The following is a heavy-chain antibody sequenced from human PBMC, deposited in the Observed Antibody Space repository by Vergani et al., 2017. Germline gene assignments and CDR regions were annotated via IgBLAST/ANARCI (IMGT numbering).Heavy chain of an antibody. D-gene: IGHD4-17*01. V-gene: IGHV3-7*03. J-gene: IGHJ4*02. CDR2: IKQDESEK. CDR3: ARAKGYGDYAFDY. CDR1: GFTFSSYW. Sequence: EVQLVESGGGLVQPGGSLRLSCAASGFTFSSYWMSWVRQAPGTGLEWVANIKQDESEKYYVDSVKGRFTISRDNAKHSLYLQMNSLRAEDTAVYYCARAKGYGDYAFDYWGQGTLVTVSS.